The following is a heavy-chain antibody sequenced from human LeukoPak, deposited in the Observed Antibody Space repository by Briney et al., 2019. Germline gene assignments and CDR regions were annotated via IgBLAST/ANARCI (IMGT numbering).Heavy chain of an antibody. Sequence: GGSLRLSCAASGFTFSNAWMSWVRQAPGKGLEWVGRIKSKTDGGTTDYAAPVKGRFTISRDDSKNTLYLQMNSLKTEDTAVYYCTTVDGYCSSTSCYDAETPSWGQGTMVTVSS. D-gene: IGHD2-2*01. CDR2: IKSKTDGGTT. CDR1: GFTFSNAW. J-gene: IGHJ3*01. CDR3: TTVDGYCSSTSCYDAETPS. V-gene: IGHV3-15*01.